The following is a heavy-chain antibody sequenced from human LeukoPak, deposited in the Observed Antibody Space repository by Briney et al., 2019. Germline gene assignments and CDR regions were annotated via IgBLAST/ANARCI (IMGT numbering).Heavy chain of an antibody. V-gene: IGHV4-59*01. CDR1: GGSISSYY. J-gene: IGHJ5*02. CDR3: ARAGRWFDP. D-gene: IGHD1-14*01. Sequence: KPSETLSLTCTVSGGSISSYYWSWIRQPPGKGLEWTGYIYYSGSTNYNPSLKSRVTISVDTSKNQFSLKLSSVTAADTAVYYCARAGRWFDPWGQRTLVTVSS. CDR2: IYYSGST.